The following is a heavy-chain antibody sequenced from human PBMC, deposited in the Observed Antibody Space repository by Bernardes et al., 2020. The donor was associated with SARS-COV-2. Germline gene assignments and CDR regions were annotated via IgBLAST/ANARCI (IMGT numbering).Heavy chain of an antibody. J-gene: IGHJ4*02. D-gene: IGHD2-2*01. CDR2: FDPEDGET. Sequence: ASVKVSCKVSGYTLTELSMHWVRQAPGKGLEWMGGFDPEDGETIYAQKFQGRVTMTEDTSTDTAYMELSSLRSEDTAVYYCATGPWATQLPRIDYWGQETLVTVSS. CDR3: ATGPWATQLPRIDY. CDR1: GYTLTELS. V-gene: IGHV1-24*01.